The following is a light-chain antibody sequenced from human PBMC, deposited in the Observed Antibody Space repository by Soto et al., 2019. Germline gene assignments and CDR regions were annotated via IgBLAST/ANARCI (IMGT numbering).Light chain of an antibody. CDR2: RAS. V-gene: IGKV3-15*01. CDR3: LQYHNLWA. CDR1: QSISSN. Sequence: VMTQSPATLSVSPGERATLSCRASQSISSNLAWYQQKLGQAPRLFIFRASSRATGVPARFSGSGSGTEFTLTISSLQPEDFTVYSCLQYHNLWAFGQGTKVDIK. J-gene: IGKJ1*01.